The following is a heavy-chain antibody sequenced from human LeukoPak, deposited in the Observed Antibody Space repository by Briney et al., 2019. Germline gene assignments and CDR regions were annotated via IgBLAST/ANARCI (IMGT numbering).Heavy chain of an antibody. V-gene: IGHV3-74*01. CDR2: INTDGTTT. J-gene: IGHJ4*02. CDR3: TIGARERGFDY. D-gene: IGHD6-6*01. Sequence: PGGSLRLSCTRSTPFNKYWMHWVRPAPGKGLEWVSRINTDGTTTNYSYSVNGRFTISRDNAGNMFYLQMNSLRFEDTAVYYCTIGARERGFDYCGQGTLFTVSS. CDR1: TPFNKYW.